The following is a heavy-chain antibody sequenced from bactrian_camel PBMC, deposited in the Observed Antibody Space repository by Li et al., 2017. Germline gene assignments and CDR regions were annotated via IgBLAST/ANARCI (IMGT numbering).Heavy chain of an antibody. J-gene: IGHJ4*01. CDR1: GNTYNV. Sequence: HVQLVESGGGSVQAGGSLRLSCTASGNTYNVAWFREAPGKEREGVAIIYTGTGNAHEADSVIGRFTISQDKAKNTVYLQMNSLKPEDTAMYYCAANSRGMWVRPSYDYWGQGTQVTVS. CDR2: IYTGTGNA. V-gene: IGHV3S54*01. CDR3: AANSRGMWVRPSYDY. D-gene: IGHD2*01.